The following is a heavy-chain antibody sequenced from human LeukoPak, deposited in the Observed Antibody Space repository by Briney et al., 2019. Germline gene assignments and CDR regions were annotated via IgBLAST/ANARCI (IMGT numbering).Heavy chain of an antibody. V-gene: IGHV3-11*06. CDR3: ARDLHYYGSGSYYGFDY. Sequence: GGSLRLSCAASGFTLSDYYMSWIRQAPGKGLEWVSYISSSSSYTNYADSVKGRFTISRDNAKNSLYLQMNSLRAEDTAVYYCARDLHYYGSGSYYGFDYWGQGTLVTVSS. CDR1: GFTLSDYY. CDR2: ISSSSSYT. J-gene: IGHJ4*02. D-gene: IGHD3-10*01.